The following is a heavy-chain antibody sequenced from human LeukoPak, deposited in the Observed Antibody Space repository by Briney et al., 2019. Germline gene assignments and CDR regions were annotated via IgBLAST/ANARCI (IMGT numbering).Heavy chain of an antibody. J-gene: IGHJ4*02. CDR2: IYYSGST. CDR1: GGSISSSSYY. V-gene: IGHV4-39*07. D-gene: IGHD7-27*01. CDR3: ARGDWGGKLYYFDY. Sequence: SETLSLTCTVSGGSISSSSYYWGWIRQPPGKGLEWIGSIYYSGSTNYNPSLKSRVTISVDMSKNQFSLKLSSVTAADTAVYYCARGDWGGKLYYFDYWGQGTLVTVSS.